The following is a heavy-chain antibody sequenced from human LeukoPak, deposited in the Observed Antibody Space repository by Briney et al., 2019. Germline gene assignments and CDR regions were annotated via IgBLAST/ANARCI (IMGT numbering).Heavy chain of an antibody. CDR3: AREDSSSSWLGAFDI. V-gene: IGHV4-39*07. J-gene: IGHJ3*02. Sequence: PSETLSLTCTVSGGSISSSSYYWGWIRQPPGKGLEWIGSIYYSGSTYYNPSLKSRVTISVDTSKNQFSLKLSSVTAADTAVYYCAREDSSSSWLGAFDIWGQGTMVTVSS. D-gene: IGHD6-6*01. CDR1: GGSISSSSYY. CDR2: IYYSGST.